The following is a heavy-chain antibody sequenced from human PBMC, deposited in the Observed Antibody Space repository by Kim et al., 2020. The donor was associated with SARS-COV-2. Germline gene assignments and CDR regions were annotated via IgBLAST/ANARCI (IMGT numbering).Heavy chain of an antibody. CDR2: IRSKAYGGTT. V-gene: IGHV3-49*04. D-gene: IGHD1-26*01. CDR1: GFTFGDYA. CDR3: TRNGVGQPRGV. Sequence: GGSLRLSCTASGFTFGDYAMSWVRQAPGKGLEWVGFIRSKAYGGTTEYAASVKGRFTISRDDSKSIAYLQMNSLKTEDTAVYYCTRNGVGQPRGVWGKGTTVTVSS. J-gene: IGHJ6*04.